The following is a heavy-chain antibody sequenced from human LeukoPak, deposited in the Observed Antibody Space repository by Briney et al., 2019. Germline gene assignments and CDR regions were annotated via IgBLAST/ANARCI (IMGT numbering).Heavy chain of an antibody. CDR2: ISSSGGTI. V-gene: IGHV3-48*03. J-gene: IGHJ4*02. Sequence: GGSLRLSCAASGFTFSSYEMNWVRQAPGKGLEWVSYISSSGGTIYYADSVKGRFTISRDNAKNSLYLQMNSLRAEDTAVYYCATLSVTYYFDSWGQGTLVTVSS. CDR1: GFTFSSYE. CDR3: ATLSVTYYFDS. D-gene: IGHD4-17*01.